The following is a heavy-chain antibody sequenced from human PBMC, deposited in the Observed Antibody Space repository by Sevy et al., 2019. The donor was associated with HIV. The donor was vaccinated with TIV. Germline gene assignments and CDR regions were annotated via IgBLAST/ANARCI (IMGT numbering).Heavy chain of an antibody. J-gene: IGHJ5*02. CDR1: GFTFSSFW. V-gene: IGHV3-7*01. Sequence: GGSLRLSCAASGFTFSSFWMSWVRQAPGKGLEWVANINQDGSATHYVDSVKGRFTVSRDNAKNSLSLQMNSLRAGDTAMYYCARDKGQGWFDPWGQGTLVTVSS. CDR3: ARDKGQGWFDP. CDR2: INQDGSAT.